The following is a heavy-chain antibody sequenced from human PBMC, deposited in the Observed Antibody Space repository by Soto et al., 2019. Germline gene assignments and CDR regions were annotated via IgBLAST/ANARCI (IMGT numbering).Heavy chain of an antibody. D-gene: IGHD3-22*01. CDR3: ARYGYYYDSSGYYPSGYFDY. Sequence: SETLSLTCTVSGDSISSYYWSWIRQPPGKGLDWIGYIYYSGATNYNPSLKSRVTISVDTSKNQFSLKLSSVTAADTAVYYCARYGYYYDSSGYYPSGYFDYWGQGTLVTVSS. V-gene: IGHV4-59*01. J-gene: IGHJ4*02. CDR1: GDSISSYY. CDR2: IYYSGAT.